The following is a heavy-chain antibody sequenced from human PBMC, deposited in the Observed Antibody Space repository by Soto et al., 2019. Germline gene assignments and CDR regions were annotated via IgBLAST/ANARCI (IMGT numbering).Heavy chain of an antibody. CDR2: INPSTGTT. CDR3: ARASWDRVRGVKEFDY. CDR1: GYTFTNDY. V-gene: IGHV1-46*01. D-gene: IGHD3-10*01. J-gene: IGHJ4*02. Sequence: QVQLVQSGAEVKKPGASVKVSCKASGYTFTNDYMHWVRQAPGQGLEWMGIINPSTGTTSYAQKFQGRVTMTRDKSTSTVHMELSSLRSDDTAVYYCARASWDRVRGVKEFDYCGQGTLVTVSS.